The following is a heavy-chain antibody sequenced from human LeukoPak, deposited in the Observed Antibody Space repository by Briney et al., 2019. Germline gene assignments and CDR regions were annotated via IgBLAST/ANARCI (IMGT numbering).Heavy chain of an antibody. CDR2: ISSSSSYI. V-gene: IGHV3-21*01. Sequence: PGGSLRLSCAASGFTFSSYSMNWVRQAPGKGLEWVSSISSSSSYIYYADSVKGRFTISRDNAKNSLYLQMNGLRAEDTAVYYCARDLGYSYGSEAGAFDYWGQGTLVTVSS. CDR3: ARDLGYSYGSEAGAFDY. D-gene: IGHD5-18*01. CDR1: GFTFSSYS. J-gene: IGHJ4*02.